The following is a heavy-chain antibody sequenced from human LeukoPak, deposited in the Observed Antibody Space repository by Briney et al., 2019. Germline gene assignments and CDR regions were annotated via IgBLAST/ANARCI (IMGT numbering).Heavy chain of an antibody. J-gene: IGHJ6*02. CDR1: GFTVSSNY. D-gene: IGHD2-2*01. CDR2: IYSGGST. V-gene: IGHV3-53*01. CDR3: ARYATIVVVPAAIDYYYGMDV. Sequence: GGPLRLSCAASGFTVSSNYMSWVRQAPGKGLEWVSVIYSGGSTYYADSVKGRFTISRDNSKNTLYLQMNSLRAEDTAVYYCARYATIVVVPAAIDYYYGMDVWGQGTTVTVSS.